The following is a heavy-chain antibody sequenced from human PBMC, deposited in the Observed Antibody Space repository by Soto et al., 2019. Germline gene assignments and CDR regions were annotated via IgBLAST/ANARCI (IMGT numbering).Heavy chain of an antibody. CDR1: GGSISSGDYY. Sequence: SETLSLTCTVSGGSISSGDYYWSWIRHPPGKGLEWIGYIYYRGSTYYNPSLKSRVTISVDTSKNQFSLKLSSLTAADTAVNYCARGCYDRANYFDYWGQGTLVTVAS. CDR2: IYYRGST. J-gene: IGHJ4*02. D-gene: IGHD3-22*01. V-gene: IGHV4-30-4*01. CDR3: ARGCYDRANYFDY.